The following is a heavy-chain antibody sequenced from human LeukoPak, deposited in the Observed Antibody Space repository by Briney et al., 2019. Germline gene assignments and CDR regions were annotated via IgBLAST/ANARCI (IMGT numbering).Heavy chain of an antibody. CDR2: IYTNGST. Sequence: SQTLSLTCTVSGGSISSGSYCWSWIRQPAGKGLEWIGRIYTNGSTNYNPSLKSRVTISVDTSKNQFSLKLSSVTAADTAVYYCAREQDYDFWSGYSGTDYWGQGTLVTVSS. V-gene: IGHV4-61*02. J-gene: IGHJ4*02. CDR3: AREQDYDFWSGYSGTDY. D-gene: IGHD3-3*01. CDR1: GGSISSGSYC.